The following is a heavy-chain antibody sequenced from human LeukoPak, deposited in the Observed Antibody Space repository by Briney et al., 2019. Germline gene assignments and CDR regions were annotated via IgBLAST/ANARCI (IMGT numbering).Heavy chain of an antibody. Sequence: ASVKVSCKVSGYTLTELSMHWVRQAPGKGLEWMGGFDPEDGETIYAQKFQGRVTMTEDTSTDTAYMELSSLRSEDTAVYYCAVLPMTTVTTLLVSIKEYYFDYWGQGTLVTVSS. D-gene: IGHD4-17*01. CDR3: AVLPMTTVTTLLVSIKEYYFDY. V-gene: IGHV1-24*01. CDR2: FDPEDGET. J-gene: IGHJ4*02. CDR1: GYTLTELS.